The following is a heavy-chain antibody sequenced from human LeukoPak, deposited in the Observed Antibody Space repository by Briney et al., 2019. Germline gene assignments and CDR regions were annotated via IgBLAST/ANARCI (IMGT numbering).Heavy chain of an antibody. Sequence: PSETLSRTCAVYGGSFSGYYWSWIRQPPGKGLEWIGEINHSGSTNYNPSLKSRVTISVDTSKNQFSLKLSSVTAADTAVYYCAVGLPHFDYWGQGTLVTVSS. V-gene: IGHV4-34*01. CDR1: GGSFSGYY. D-gene: IGHD1-26*01. J-gene: IGHJ4*02. CDR3: AVGLPHFDY. CDR2: INHSGST.